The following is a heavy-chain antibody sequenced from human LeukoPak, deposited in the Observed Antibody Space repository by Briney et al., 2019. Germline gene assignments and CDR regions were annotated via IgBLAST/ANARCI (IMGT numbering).Heavy chain of an antibody. J-gene: IGHJ5*02. Sequence: SETLSLTCTVSGYSISSGYYWGWIRQPPGKGLEWIGSIYHSGSTYYNPSLKSRVTISVDTSKNQFSLKLSSVTAADTAVYYCARGQGMTTGTRWFDPWGQGTLVTVSS. CDR2: IYHSGST. CDR1: GYSISSGYY. D-gene: IGHD4-17*01. CDR3: ARGQGMTTGTRWFDP. V-gene: IGHV4-38-2*02.